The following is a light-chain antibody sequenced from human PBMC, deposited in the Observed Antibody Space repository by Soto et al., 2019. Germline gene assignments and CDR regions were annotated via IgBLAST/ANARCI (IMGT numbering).Light chain of an antibody. J-gene: IGKJ2*01. Sequence: ETVLTQSPGTLYLSPGERATLSCRANETVNNNYLAWYGQKPGQAPRLLIHGPSRRASGIRDRFSGSGSGTDFTLTISKLEPEDFAVYYCQQYGNFPYTFGPGTKVQIK. CDR2: GPS. CDR3: QQYGNFPYT. CDR1: ETVNNNY. V-gene: IGKV3-20*01.